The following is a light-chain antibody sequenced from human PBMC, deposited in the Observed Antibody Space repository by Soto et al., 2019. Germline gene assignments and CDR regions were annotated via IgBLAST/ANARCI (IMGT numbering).Light chain of an antibody. Sequence: QSALTQAASVSGSPGQSITISCTGTSSDVGSFAFVSWYQQHPGKAPKLIIYEVTHRPSGVSNRFSGSKSGNTASLTISGLQAEDEAEYFCSSYTTSSTLVVFGGGTTLTVL. CDR3: SSYTTSSTLVV. CDR1: SSDVGSFAF. J-gene: IGLJ3*02. V-gene: IGLV2-14*01. CDR2: EVT.